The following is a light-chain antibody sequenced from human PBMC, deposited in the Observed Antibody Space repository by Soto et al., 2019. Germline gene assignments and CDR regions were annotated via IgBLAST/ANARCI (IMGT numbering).Light chain of an antibody. CDR1: SGDVGSYNL. CDR3: CSYAGGSSLNYV. CDR2: EGS. J-gene: IGLJ1*01. V-gene: IGLV2-23*01. Sequence: QSALTQPASVSGSPGQSITISCTGISGDVGSYNLVSWYQQHPGKAPKVMIYEGSKRPSGVSSRFSGSQSGNTASLTLSGLQAEDEADYYCCSYAGGSSLNYVFGTGTKLTGL.